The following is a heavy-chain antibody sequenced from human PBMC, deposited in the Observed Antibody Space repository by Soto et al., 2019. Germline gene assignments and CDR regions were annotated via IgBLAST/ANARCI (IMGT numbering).Heavy chain of an antibody. CDR1: GYTFTSYD. CDR2: MRPNSGNS. V-gene: IGHV1-8*01. CDR3: ARGRCLLWCLQYYYYYCGMGV. J-gene: IGHJ6*02. D-gene: IGHD2-21*01. Sequence: QVQLVQSGAEVKKPGASVKVSCKASGYTFTSYDINWVRQATGQGLEWMGWMRPNSGNSGYAQKFQGRVTIIRNTSISTAYMELSSLRSEDTAVYDCARGRCLLWCLQYYYYYCGMGVWGQGTTVTVSS.